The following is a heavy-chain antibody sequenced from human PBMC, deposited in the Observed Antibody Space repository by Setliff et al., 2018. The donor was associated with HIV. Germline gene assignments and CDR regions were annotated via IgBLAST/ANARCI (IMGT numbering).Heavy chain of an antibody. CDR2: ISYSENI. Sequence: PSETLSLTCTVSGGYISGSSHYWGWIRQPPGKGLEWIGSISYSENIYYNPSLKSRVTISADTSKKRFSLKLSSVTAADTAVFYCARGPYAEYFQEWGQGTLVTVSS. J-gene: IGHJ1*01. V-gene: IGHV4-39*01. CDR1: GGYISGSSHY. CDR3: ARGPYAEYFQE.